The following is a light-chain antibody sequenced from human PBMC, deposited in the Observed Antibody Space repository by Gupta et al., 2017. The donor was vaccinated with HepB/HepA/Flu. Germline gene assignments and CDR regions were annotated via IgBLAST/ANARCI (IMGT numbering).Light chain of an antibody. CDR3: RQALQTHWT. J-gene: IGKJ1*01. V-gene: IGKV2-28*01. Sequence: DIVMTQSPLSLPVTPGEPASISCRSSQSLLHSNGYNYLDWYLQKPGQSPQLLIYLGSNRASGVPDRFSGSGSGTDFTLKISRVEAEDVGVYYCRQALQTHWTFGPWTKVEIK. CDR2: LGS. CDR1: QSLLHSNGYNY.